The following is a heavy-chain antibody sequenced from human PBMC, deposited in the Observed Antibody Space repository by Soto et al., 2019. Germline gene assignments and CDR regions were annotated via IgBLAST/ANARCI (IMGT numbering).Heavy chain of an antibody. CDR2: IGPASGDT. V-gene: IGHV1-2*02. CDR1: GYTFTGHY. CDR3: GRGRSGQLVVFY. D-gene: IGHD3-10*01. Sequence: ASVKVSCKASGYTFTGHYIHWVRQAPGQGPEWMGEIGPASGDTRYAQKFQGRVTMTRDTSITTVYMELNNLSPDDTAVYYCGRGRSGQLVVFYWGQGTPVTVS. J-gene: IGHJ4*02.